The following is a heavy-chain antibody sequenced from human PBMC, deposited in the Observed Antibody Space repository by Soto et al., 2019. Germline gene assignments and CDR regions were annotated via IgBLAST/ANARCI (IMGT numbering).Heavy chain of an antibody. D-gene: IGHD5-18*01. Sequence: EVQLVESGGGLVQPGGSLRLSCAASGFTFSRYWMNWVRQAPGKGLEWVANIKQDGTEKNYVDSVKGRFTISRDNARNSLYLQMDSLRAADNAVYFCARGDTPMITGMDSFDIWGQGTMVTVSS. CDR3: ARGDTPMITGMDSFDI. V-gene: IGHV3-7*01. CDR1: GFTFSRYW. CDR2: IKQDGTEK. J-gene: IGHJ3*02.